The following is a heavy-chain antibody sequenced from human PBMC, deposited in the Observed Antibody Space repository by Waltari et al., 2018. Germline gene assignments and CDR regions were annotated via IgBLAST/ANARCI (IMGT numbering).Heavy chain of an antibody. V-gene: IGHV1-24*01. Sequence: QVQLVQSGAEVKKPGASVKVSCKVSGYTLTELSMHWVRKAPGKGLEWMGGFDPEDGETIYAQKFQGRVTMTEDTSTDTAYMELSSLRSEDTAVYYCATRTGTTGGSWYNWFDPWGQGTLVTVSS. D-gene: IGHD1-1*01. CDR1: GYTLTELS. J-gene: IGHJ5*02. CDR3: ATRTGTTGGSWYNWFDP. CDR2: FDPEDGET.